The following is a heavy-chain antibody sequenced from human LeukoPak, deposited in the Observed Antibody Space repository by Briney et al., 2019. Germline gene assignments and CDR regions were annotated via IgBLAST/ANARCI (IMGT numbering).Heavy chain of an antibody. Sequence: GRSLRLSCEASGFTFSSYGMHCVRQAPGKGLEWVAVISYDGSNEYYADSVKGRFTISRDNSKNTLYLQMNSLRAEDTAVYYCAKEGYYGSGSFPDYWGQGTLVTVSS. D-gene: IGHD3-10*01. V-gene: IGHV3-30*18. CDR3: AKEGYYGSGSFPDY. CDR2: ISYDGSNE. CDR1: GFTFSSYG. J-gene: IGHJ4*02.